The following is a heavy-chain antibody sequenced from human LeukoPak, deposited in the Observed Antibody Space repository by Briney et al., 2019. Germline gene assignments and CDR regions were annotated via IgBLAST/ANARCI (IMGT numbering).Heavy chain of an antibody. CDR1: GFTVSSNY. CDR3: AKRGYSSSWYPGDYMDV. Sequence: GGSLRLSCAASGFTVSSNYMSWVRQAPGKGLEWVSVIYSGGSTYYADSVKGRFTISRDNSKNTLYLQMNSLRAEDTAVYYRAKRGYSSSWYPGDYMDVWGKGTTVTVSS. V-gene: IGHV3-66*02. CDR2: IYSGGST. J-gene: IGHJ6*03. D-gene: IGHD6-13*01.